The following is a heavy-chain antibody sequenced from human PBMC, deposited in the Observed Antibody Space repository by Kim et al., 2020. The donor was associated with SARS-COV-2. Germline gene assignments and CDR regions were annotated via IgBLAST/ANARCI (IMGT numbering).Heavy chain of an antibody. D-gene: IGHD2-21*02. CDR1: GFTFSSYS. CDR2: ISSSSSYI. CDR3: ATYCGGDCYSHYGMDV. Sequence: GGSLRLSCAASGFTFSSYSMNWVRQAPGKGLEWVSSISSSSSYIYYADSVKGRFTISRDNAKNSLYLQMNSLRAEDTAVYYCATYCGGDCYSHYGMDVWGQGTTVTVSS. V-gene: IGHV3-21*01. J-gene: IGHJ6*02.